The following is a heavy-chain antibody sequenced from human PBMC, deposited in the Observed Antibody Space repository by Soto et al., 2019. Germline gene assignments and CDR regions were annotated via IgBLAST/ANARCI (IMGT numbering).Heavy chain of an antibody. D-gene: IGHD4-17*01. CDR1: GFTFSTYA. V-gene: IGHV3-23*01. CDR2: ISNSGVST. J-gene: IGHJ3*02. CDR3: AHPRGYGVFDAYDI. Sequence: GGSLRLSCAASGFTFSTYAMSWVRQAPGKGLEWVSAISNSGVSTYYTDSVKGRFTISRDNSINRLYMQMNSLRTEDTAVYYCAHPRGYGVFDAYDIWGQGTMVTVSS.